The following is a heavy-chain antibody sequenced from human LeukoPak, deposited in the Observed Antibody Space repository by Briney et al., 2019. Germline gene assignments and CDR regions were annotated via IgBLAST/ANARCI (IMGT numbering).Heavy chain of an antibody. J-gene: IGHJ5*01. D-gene: IGHD3-10*01. CDR2: VNAGNGNT. CDR1: GYIFTSYT. Sequence: HGASVKVSCKASGYIFTSYTIHWVRQAPGRRLEWVGWVNAGNGNTKFSEKFQGRVTITRDTSASTAYVDLSSLTSEDTAVYYCTRGVRSGVFDPWGQGTLVIVSS. CDR3: TRGVRSGVFDP. V-gene: IGHV1-3*01.